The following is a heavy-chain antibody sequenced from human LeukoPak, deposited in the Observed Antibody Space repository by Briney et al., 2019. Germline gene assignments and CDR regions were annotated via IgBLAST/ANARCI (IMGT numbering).Heavy chain of an antibody. CDR1: GFTFSVYG. J-gene: IGHJ4*02. Sequence: GGSLRLSCAASGFTFSVYGMNWVRHAPGKGLEWVSYITSDSRTIYYADSVRGRFTISRDNAKKSLYLQLNSLRVDDTAVYYCARSTEWYADYWGQGALVTVSS. CDR2: ITSDSRTI. D-gene: IGHD3-3*01. V-gene: IGHV3-48*01. CDR3: ARSTEWYADY.